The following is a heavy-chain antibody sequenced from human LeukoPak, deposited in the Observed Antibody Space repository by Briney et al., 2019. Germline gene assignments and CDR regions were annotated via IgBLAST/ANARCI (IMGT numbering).Heavy chain of an antibody. Sequence: PSETLSLTSTVSGYSINSGYYRGWIRRPPGKGLEWIGSIYHSGSTYYSPSLKSRVTISVDTSKNQFSLKLSSVTAADTAVYYCARDYGDYRNQNADWFDPWGQGTLVTVSS. D-gene: IGHD4-17*01. V-gene: IGHV4-38-2*02. CDR2: IYHSGST. CDR3: ARDYGDYRNQNADWFDP. J-gene: IGHJ5*02. CDR1: GYSINSGYY.